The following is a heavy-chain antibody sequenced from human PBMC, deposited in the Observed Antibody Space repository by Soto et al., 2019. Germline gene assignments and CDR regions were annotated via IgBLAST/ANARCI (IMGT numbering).Heavy chain of an antibody. V-gene: IGHV4-39*01. CDR3: ARRTPLYASESSRFDP. D-gene: IGHD3-10*01. J-gene: IGHJ5*02. CDR2: VDYSGDT. Sequence: SETLSLTCTVSGGSITSGASYWGWIRQPPGKGLEWIGTVDYSGDTTYNPSLESRVTISVDSSKNQFSRRLSFVTAAYTAVYYCARRTPLYASESSRFDPWGQGALVNVSS. CDR1: GGSITSGASY.